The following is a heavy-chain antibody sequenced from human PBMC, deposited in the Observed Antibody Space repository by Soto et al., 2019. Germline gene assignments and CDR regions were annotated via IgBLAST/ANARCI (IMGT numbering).Heavy chain of an antibody. CDR1: GFTFSSYS. D-gene: IGHD5-12*01. CDR3: ARGVEMATIRFFFDY. Sequence: EVQLVESGGGLVKPGGSLRLSCAASGFTFSSYSMNWVRQAPGKGLEWVSSISSSSSYIYYADSVKGRFTISRDNAKNSRYLQMNSLRAEDTAVYYCARGVEMATIRFFFDYWGQGTLVTVSS. V-gene: IGHV3-21*01. J-gene: IGHJ4*02. CDR2: ISSSSSYI.